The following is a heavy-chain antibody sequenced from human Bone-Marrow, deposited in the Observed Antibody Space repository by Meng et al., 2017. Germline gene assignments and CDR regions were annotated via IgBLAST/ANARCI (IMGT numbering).Heavy chain of an antibody. CDR1: GFTFSSYW. Sequence: GESLKISCAASGFTFSSYWMHWVRQAPGKGLVWVSRINSDGSSTSYADSVKGRFTISRDNAKNTLYLQMNSLRAEDTAVYYCARVNGIAAAGTLAHYYYYGMDVWGQGTMVTGSS. CDR3: ARVNGIAAAGTLAHYYYYGMDV. CDR2: INSDGSST. J-gene: IGHJ6*02. D-gene: IGHD6-13*01. V-gene: IGHV3-74*01.